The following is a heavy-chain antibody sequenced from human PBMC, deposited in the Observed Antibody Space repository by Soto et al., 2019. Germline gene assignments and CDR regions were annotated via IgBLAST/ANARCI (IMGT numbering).Heavy chain of an antibody. Sequence: SVKVSCKASGGTFSNSAIIWVRQAPGQGLEWMGGILPIFGTPNYAQKFQGRLTISADEFSSTAYMELNILRSEDTAVYYCATPAVALDTAMLKGLGHWG. D-gene: IGHD5-18*01. J-gene: IGHJ1*01. CDR3: ATPAVALDTAMLKGLGH. V-gene: IGHV1-69*13. CDR1: GGTFSNSA. CDR2: ILPIFGTP.